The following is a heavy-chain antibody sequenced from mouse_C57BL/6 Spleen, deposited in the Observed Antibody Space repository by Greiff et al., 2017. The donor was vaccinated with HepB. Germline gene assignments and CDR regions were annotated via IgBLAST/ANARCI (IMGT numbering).Heavy chain of an antibody. CDR1: GYSITSGYY. Sequence: EVKLQESGPGLVKPSQSLSLTCSVTGYSITSGYYWHWIRQFPGNKLEWMVYISYDGSNNYNPSIKNRIAITRDTSKNQFFLQLNSVTTEDTATYYCATAQARGFDYWGQGTTLTVSS. CDR2: ISYDGSN. J-gene: IGHJ2*01. V-gene: IGHV3-6*01. D-gene: IGHD3-2*02. CDR3: ATAQARGFDY.